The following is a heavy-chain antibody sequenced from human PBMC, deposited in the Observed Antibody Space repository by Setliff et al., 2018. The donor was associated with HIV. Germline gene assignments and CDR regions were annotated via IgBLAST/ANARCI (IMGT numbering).Heavy chain of an antibody. V-gene: IGHV3-21*04. CDR1: GFTFIDYA. D-gene: IGHD3-9*01. CDR2: ISSSGSYI. Sequence: PGGSLRLSCATSGFTFIDYALNWVRQAPGGGLEWVSSISSSGSYIYYAGSLKGRFTISRDNARNSLYLDMNTRRAEDTAVYYCARDSRADILTGYYRGCFDPWGQGTLVTVSS. J-gene: IGHJ5*02. CDR3: ARDSRADILTGYYRGCFDP.